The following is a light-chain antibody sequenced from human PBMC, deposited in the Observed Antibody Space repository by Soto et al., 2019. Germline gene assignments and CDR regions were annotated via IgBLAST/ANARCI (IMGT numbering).Light chain of an antibody. CDR1: QSVSSSY. CDR3: QQYGSSPRVT. CDR2: GAS. V-gene: IGKV3-20*01. J-gene: IGKJ5*01. Sequence: EIVLTQSPGTLSLSPGERATLSCRASQSVSSSYLAWYQQKPGQAPRLLIYGASSRATGIPDRFSGSGSGKDFTLTISRLEPEDFAVYYCQQYGSSPRVTFGQGTRLE.